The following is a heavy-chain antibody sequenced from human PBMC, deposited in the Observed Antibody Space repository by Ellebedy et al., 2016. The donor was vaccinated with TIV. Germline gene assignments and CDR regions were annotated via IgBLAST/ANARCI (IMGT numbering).Heavy chain of an antibody. D-gene: IGHD1-26*01. Sequence: SQTLSFTCAISGDSISSNSAAWNWIRQSPSKGLEWLGRTYYRSRWLNDYAVSVKGRITIDPDTSKNQFSLQLNSVTPEDTAVYYCARDNRPRIGSYDYWGQGTLVTVTS. CDR2: TYYRSRWLN. V-gene: IGHV6-1*01. CDR3: ARDNRPRIGSYDY. J-gene: IGHJ4*02. CDR1: GDSISSNSAA.